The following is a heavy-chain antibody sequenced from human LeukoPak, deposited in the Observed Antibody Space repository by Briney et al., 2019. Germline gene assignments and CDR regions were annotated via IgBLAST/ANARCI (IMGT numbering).Heavy chain of an antibody. CDR1: GFTFSSYA. Sequence: GGSLRLSCAASGFTFSSYAMSWVRQAPGKGLEWVSSISSSSSYIYYADSVKGRFTISRDNAKNSLYLQMNSLRAEDTAVYYCASGLLWFGEPFDYWGQGTLVTVSS. J-gene: IGHJ4*02. V-gene: IGHV3-21*01. CDR2: ISSSSSYI. CDR3: ASGLLWFGEPFDY. D-gene: IGHD3-10*01.